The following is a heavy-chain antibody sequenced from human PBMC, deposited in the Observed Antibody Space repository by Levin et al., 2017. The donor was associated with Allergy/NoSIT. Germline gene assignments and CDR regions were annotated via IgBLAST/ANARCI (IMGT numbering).Heavy chain of an antibody. D-gene: IGHD3-3*01. CDR1: GFNDYA. Sequence: LSLTCAASGFNDYAMHWVRQAPGKGLEHVSSISGDGGSTFYANSAKGRFTISRDKSENSLFLQLGSLRAEDTAFYYCAGTKYYDIMPRFDFWGQGILVTVSS. J-gene: IGHJ4*02. CDR3: AGTKYYDIMPRFDF. V-gene: IGHV3-64*01. CDR2: ISGDGGST.